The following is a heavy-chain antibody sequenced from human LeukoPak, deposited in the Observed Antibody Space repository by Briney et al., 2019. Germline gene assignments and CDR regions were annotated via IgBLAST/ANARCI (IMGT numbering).Heavy chain of an antibody. D-gene: IGHD6-19*01. CDR3: ARQGSSGWLIDY. Sequence: SETLSLTCAVYGGSFSGYYWGWIRQPPGKGLEWIGSIYYTGSTYYNPSLKSRLTISIDTSKKQFSLKLTSVTAADTAVYYCARQGSSGWLIDYWGQGTLVTVSS. CDR2: IYYTGST. CDR1: GGSFSGYY. V-gene: IGHV4-34*01. J-gene: IGHJ4*02.